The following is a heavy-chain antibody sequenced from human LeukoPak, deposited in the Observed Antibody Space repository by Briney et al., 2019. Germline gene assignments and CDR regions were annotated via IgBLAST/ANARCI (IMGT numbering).Heavy chain of an antibody. CDR3: ARVWEYTVYYVGSGDVFDI. Sequence: PSQTLSLTCAVSGGSISSGGYSWSWIRQPPGKGLEWIGYIYYSGSTYYNPSLKSRVTISVDTSKNQFSLKLTSVTAADTAVYYCARVWEYTVYYVGSGDVFDIWGQGTMVTVSS. CDR2: IYYSGST. J-gene: IGHJ3*02. V-gene: IGHV4-30-4*07. CDR1: GGSISSGGYS. D-gene: IGHD3-22*01.